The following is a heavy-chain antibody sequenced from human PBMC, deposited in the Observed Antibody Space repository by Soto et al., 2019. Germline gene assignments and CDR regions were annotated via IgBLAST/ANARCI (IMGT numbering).Heavy chain of an antibody. CDR1: GYSFTSYW. CDR2: IDPRDSYT. V-gene: IGHV5-10-1*01. CDR3: ARLQPAAGDNDLTFDY. J-gene: IGHJ4*02. D-gene: IGHD6-13*01. Sequence: GESLKISCKGSGYSFTSYWISWVRQMTGKGLEWMGRIDPRDSYTNYSPSFQGHVTISADKSISTAYLQWSSLKASDTAMYYCARLQPAAGDNDLTFDYWGQGALVTVSS.